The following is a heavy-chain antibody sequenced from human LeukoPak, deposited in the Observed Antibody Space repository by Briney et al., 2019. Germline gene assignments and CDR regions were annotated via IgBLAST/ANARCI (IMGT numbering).Heavy chain of an antibody. CDR1: GGTFSSYA. V-gene: IGHV1-69*13. D-gene: IGHD1-14*01. CDR2: TIPIFGTA. J-gene: IGHJ4*02. Sequence: SVKVSCKASGGTFSSYAISWVRQAPGQGLEWMGGTIPIFGTANYAQKFQGRVTITADEATSTAYMELSSLRSEDTAVYYCARAGPEPELRLFDYWGQGTLVTVSS. CDR3: ARAGPEPELRLFDY.